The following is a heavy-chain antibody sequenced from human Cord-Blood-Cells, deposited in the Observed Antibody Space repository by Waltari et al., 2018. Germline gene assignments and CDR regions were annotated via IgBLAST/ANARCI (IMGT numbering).Heavy chain of an antibody. Sequence: EVQLVESGGGLVKPGGSLRLSCAASGFTFSSYSMNWVRQAPGKGLEGVSSISSSSSYIYYEDSVKGRCTISRDNAKNSLYLQMNSLRAEDTAVYYCTKRPGMDVWGQGTTVTVSS. J-gene: IGHJ6*02. V-gene: IGHV3-21*01. CDR3: TKRPGMDV. CDR2: ISSSSSYI. CDR1: GFTFSSYS.